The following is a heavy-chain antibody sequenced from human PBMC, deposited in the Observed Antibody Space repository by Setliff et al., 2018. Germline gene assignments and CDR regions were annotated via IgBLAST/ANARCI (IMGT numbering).Heavy chain of an antibody. D-gene: IGHD1-26*01. V-gene: IGHV4-59*02. Sequence: SSETLSLTCTASGGSVNDYYWSWIRRPPGKGLGWIGYSYYLGATKYTPSLKGRVSISVDTSKNQFSLKLSSVTAADTAVYFCARDNTIVGATDYWGQGTLVTVSS. J-gene: IGHJ4*02. CDR3: ARDNTIVGATDY. CDR2: SYYLGAT. CDR1: GGSVNDYY.